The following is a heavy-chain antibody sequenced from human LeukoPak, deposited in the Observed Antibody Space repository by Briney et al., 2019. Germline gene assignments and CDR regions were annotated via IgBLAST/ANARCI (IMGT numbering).Heavy chain of an antibody. CDR2: ISWNSGSI. D-gene: IGHD5-24*01. J-gene: IGHJ5*02. CDR3: AKDISGEMATMSWFDP. Sequence: GRSLRLSCAASGFTFDDYAMQWVRQAPGKGLEWVSGISWNSGSIGYADSVKGRFTISRDNAKNSLYLQMNSLRAEDTALYYCAKDISGEMATMSWFDPWGQGTLVTVSS. CDR1: GFTFDDYA. V-gene: IGHV3-9*01.